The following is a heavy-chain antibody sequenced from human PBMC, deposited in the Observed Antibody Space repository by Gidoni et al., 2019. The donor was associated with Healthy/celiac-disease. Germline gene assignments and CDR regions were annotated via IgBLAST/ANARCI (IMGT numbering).Heavy chain of an antibody. CDR1: GGSFSGYY. CDR2: INHSGST. CDR3: ARRSGWYDWYFDL. D-gene: IGHD6-19*01. Sequence: QVQLQQWGAGLLKPSETLSLTCAVYGGSFSGYYWSWIRQPPGKGLEWIGEINHSGSTNYNPSLKSRVTISVDTSKNQFSLKLSSVTAADTAVYYCARRSGWYDWYFDLWGRGTLVTVSS. J-gene: IGHJ2*01. V-gene: IGHV4-34*01.